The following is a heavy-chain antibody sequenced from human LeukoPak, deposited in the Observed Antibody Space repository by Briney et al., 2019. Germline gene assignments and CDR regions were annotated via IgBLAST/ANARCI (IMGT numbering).Heavy chain of an antibody. CDR1: GGSISSSSYY. V-gene: IGHV4-39*01. D-gene: IGHD6-13*01. CDR2: IYYSGST. CDR3: ARVRAAADTTFDY. Sequence: SETLSLTCTVSGGSISSSSYYWGWIRQPPGKGLEWIGSIYYSGSTYYNPSLKSRVTISVDTSKNQFPLKLSSVTAADTAVYYCARVRAAADTTFDYWGQGTLVTVSS. J-gene: IGHJ4*02.